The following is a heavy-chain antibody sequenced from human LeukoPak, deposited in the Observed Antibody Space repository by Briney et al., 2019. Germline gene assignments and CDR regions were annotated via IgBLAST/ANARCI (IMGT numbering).Heavy chain of an antibody. V-gene: IGHV1-18*01. Sequence: ASVKVSCKASGYTFTSYGISWVRQAPGQGLEWMGWISGYNGNTNYAQKLQGRVTMTTDTSTSTVYMELRSLRSDDTAVYYCAREEVGRAVAGYFDNWGQGTLVTVCS. D-gene: IGHD6-19*01. J-gene: IGHJ4*02. CDR2: ISGYNGNT. CDR3: AREEVGRAVAGYFDN. CDR1: GYTFTSYG.